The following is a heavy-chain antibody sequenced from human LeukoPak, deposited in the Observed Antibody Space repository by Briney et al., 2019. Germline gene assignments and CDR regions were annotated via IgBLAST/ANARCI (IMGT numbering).Heavy chain of an antibody. J-gene: IGHJ4*02. V-gene: IGHV5-10-1*01. D-gene: IGHD3-10*01. CDR2: IDPSDSYT. Sequence: GESLKISCKGYGYSFTSYWVIWVRQMPGKGLEWMGRIDPSDSYTNYSPSLQGHVTISADKSISAAYLQWSNLKASDTAMYYCARARGDHYSFDYWGQGTLVTVSS. CDR1: GYSFTSYW. CDR3: ARARGDHYSFDY.